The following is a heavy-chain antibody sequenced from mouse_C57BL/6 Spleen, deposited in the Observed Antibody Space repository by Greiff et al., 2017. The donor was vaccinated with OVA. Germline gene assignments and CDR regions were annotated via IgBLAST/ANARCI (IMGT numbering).Heavy chain of an antibody. D-gene: IGHD1-1*01. CDR3: ARGLLRYPYFDY. V-gene: IGHV1-82*01. Sequence: QVQLQQSGPELVKPGASVKISCKASGYAFSSSWMNWVKQRPGTGLEWIGRIYPGDGDTNYNGKFKGKATLTADKSSSTAYMQLSSLTSEDSAVYFCARGLLRYPYFDYWGQGTTLTVSS. CDR1: GYAFSSSW. CDR2: IYPGDGDT. J-gene: IGHJ2*01.